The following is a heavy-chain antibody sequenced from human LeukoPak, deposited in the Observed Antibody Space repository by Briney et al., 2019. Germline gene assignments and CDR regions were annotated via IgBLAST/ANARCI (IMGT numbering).Heavy chain of an antibody. CDR2: INHSGST. CDR1: GGSFSGYY. D-gene: IGHD3-16*02. CDR3: ARISYDYVWGSYRSNAFDI. J-gene: IGHJ3*02. V-gene: IGHV4-34*01. Sequence: SETLSLTCAVYGGSFSGYYWSWIRQPPGKGLEWIGEINHSGSTNYNPSLKSRVTISVDTSKNQFSLKLSSVTAADTAVYYCARISYDYVWGSYRSNAFDIWGQGTMVTVSS.